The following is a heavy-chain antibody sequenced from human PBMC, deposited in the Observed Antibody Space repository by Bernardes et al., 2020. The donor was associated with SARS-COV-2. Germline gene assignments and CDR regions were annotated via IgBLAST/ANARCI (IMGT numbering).Heavy chain of an antibody. CDR3: GSVTWSQYDDFDI. Sequence: ASVKVSCKASGYTFTDYYLHWVRQAPGQGLEWMGWIYPDSGGTNYAQNFQGRVTMTSDKSISTAYMELSRLTFDDTAVYYCGSVTWSQYDDFDIWGQGTMVTVSS. CDR2: IYPDSGGT. V-gene: IGHV1-2*02. CDR1: GYTFTDYY. D-gene: IGHD3-3*01. J-gene: IGHJ3*02.